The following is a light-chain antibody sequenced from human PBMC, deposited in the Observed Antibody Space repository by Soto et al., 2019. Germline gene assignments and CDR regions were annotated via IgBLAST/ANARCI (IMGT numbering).Light chain of an antibody. CDR1: QSVSSSF. CDR3: QHYGSSSIT. Sequence: DIVLSQSPGTLSLSPGERATLSCRASQSVSSSFLAWYQQKPGQAPRVLIFGASTRATGIPDRFRGSGSGTDFTLTIARLEPEDFAVYYCQHYGSSSITFGQGTRLDIK. V-gene: IGKV3-20*01. CDR2: GAS. J-gene: IGKJ5*01.